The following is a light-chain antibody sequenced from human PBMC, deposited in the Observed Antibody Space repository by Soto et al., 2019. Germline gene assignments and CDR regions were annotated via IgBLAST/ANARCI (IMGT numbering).Light chain of an antibody. Sequence: QSALTQPASVSGSPEQSITISCTGTSSDVGGYKYVSWYQQLPGRAPKLIISEVSNRPSGVSDRFTGSKSGNTASLTISGLQTEDEADYYCSSYRSTSTRVFGTGTKVTVL. CDR1: SSDVGGYKY. CDR2: EVS. CDR3: SSYRSTSTRV. J-gene: IGLJ1*01. V-gene: IGLV2-14*01.